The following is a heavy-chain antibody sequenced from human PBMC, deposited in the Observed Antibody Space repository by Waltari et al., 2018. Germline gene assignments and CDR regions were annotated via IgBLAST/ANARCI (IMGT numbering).Heavy chain of an antibody. CDR3: ARMGGGYQLRYYYYYMDV. CDR1: GFSRSNDRMG. J-gene: IGHJ6*03. Sequence: QVTLKESGPVLVKPTETLTLTCTGSGFSRSNDRMGVSWIRQPQGNALEWLAHIFSNDEKSYSTSLKSRLTISKDTSKSQVVLTMTNMDPVDTATYYCARMGGGYQLRYYYYYMDVWGKGTTVTISS. D-gene: IGHD2-2*01. CDR2: IFSNDEK. V-gene: IGHV2-26*01.